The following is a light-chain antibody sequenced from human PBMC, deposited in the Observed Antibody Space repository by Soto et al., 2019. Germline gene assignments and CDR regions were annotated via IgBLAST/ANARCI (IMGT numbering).Light chain of an antibody. V-gene: IGLV1-40*01. J-gene: IGLJ3*02. CDR3: QSYDSSLSGWV. CDR1: SSNIGAGYD. Sequence: QSVLRQPPSVSGAPGQRVTISCTGSSSNIGAGYDVHWYQQLPGTAPKLLIYGNSNRPSGVPDRFSGSKSGTSASLAITGLLPEDEADYYCQSYDSSLSGWVFGGGTKLTVL. CDR2: GNS.